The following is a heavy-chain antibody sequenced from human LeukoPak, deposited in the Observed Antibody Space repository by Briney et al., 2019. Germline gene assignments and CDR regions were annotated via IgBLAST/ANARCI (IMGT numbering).Heavy chain of an antibody. Sequence: HPGGSLRLSCAASTFTFGNYWMSWVRQAPGKGLEWVANIKEDGSEEYYVDSVKGRFTISRDNTKNSLYLQMNSLRAEDTAVYYCARDPAAWDYWGQGTLVTVSS. J-gene: IGHJ4*02. V-gene: IGHV3-7*01. CDR2: IKEDGSEE. CDR3: ARDPAAWDY. D-gene: IGHD6-13*01. CDR1: TFTFGNYW.